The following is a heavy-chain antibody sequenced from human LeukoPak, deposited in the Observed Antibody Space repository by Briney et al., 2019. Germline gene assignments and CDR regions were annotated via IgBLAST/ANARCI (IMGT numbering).Heavy chain of an antibody. CDR3: ARDRWLGELFHNGMDG. Sequence: GGSLRLSCAASGFTFSSYAMHWVRQAPGKGLEWVPVISYDGSNKYYADSVKGRFTISRDNSKNTLYLQMNSLRAEDTAVYYCARDRWLGELFHNGMDGWGQGTTVTVSS. D-gene: IGHD3-10*01. V-gene: IGHV3-30*04. J-gene: IGHJ6*02. CDR2: ISYDGSNK. CDR1: GFTFSSYA.